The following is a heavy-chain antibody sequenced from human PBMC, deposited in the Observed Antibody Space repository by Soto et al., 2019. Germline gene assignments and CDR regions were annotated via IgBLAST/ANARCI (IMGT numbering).Heavy chain of an antibody. CDR1: GFTFSNYY. CDR3: ARPSEYCSSTSCYPKENYYYYGMDV. CDR2: INPDGGST. D-gene: IGHD2-2*01. J-gene: IGHJ6*02. V-gene: IGHV3-64*04. Sequence: GGSLRLSCAASGFTFSNYYMHWVRQAPGRGLEYVSTINPDGGSTYYADSVKGRFTISRDNSKNTLYLQMNSLRAEDTAVYYCARPSEYCSSTSCYPKENYYYYGMDVWGQGTTVTVSS.